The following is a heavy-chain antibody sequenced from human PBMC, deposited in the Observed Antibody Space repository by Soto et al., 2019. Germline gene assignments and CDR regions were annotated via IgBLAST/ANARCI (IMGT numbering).Heavy chain of an antibody. Sequence: PSETLSLTCTVSGGSISSSRYYWGWIRQPPGRGLEWIGNIYYSGNTYYNPSLKSRVTISVDTSKNQFSLKLSSLTAADTAVYYCASLDYSSSSEYSFDYWGQGTLVTVS. D-gene: IGHD6-6*01. CDR3: ASLDYSSSSEYSFDY. V-gene: IGHV4-39*01. CDR2: IYYSGNT. CDR1: GGSISSSRYY. J-gene: IGHJ4*02.